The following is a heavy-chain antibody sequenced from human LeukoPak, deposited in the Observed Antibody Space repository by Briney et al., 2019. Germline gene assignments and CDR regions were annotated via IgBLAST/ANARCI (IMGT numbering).Heavy chain of an antibody. D-gene: IGHD6-19*01. CDR3: AKLSGSGWYGYFDL. V-gene: IGHV3-23*01. Sequence: PGGSLRLSCAAAGFTFSTYAMSWVRQAPGKGLEWVSTISDSGDSTYFADSVKGRFTISRDNSKNTLYLQMDSLRAEDTAVYYCAKLSGSGWYGYFDLWGRGTLVTVSS. CDR2: ISDSGDST. CDR1: GFTFSTYA. J-gene: IGHJ2*01.